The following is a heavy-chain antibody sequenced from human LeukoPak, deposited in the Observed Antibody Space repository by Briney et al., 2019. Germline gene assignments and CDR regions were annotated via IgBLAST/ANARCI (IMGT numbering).Heavy chain of an antibody. Sequence: SETLSLTCTVSGGSISSGGYYWSWIRQHPGKGLEWIGYIYYSGSTYYNPSLKSRVTISVDTSKNRFSLKLSSVTAADTAVYYCARVITWYYYGSGSYVDYWGQGTLVTVSS. J-gene: IGHJ4*02. V-gene: IGHV4-31*03. CDR2: IYYSGST. CDR3: ARVITWYYYGSGSYVDY. CDR1: GGSISSGGYY. D-gene: IGHD3-10*01.